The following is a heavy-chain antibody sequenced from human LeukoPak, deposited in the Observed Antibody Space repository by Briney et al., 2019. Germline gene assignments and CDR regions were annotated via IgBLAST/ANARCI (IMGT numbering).Heavy chain of an antibody. V-gene: IGHV3-21*01. CDR2: ISGDSTYI. D-gene: IGHD1-1*01. CDR3: ARVSGRMERQSDLDY. Sequence: GGSLRLSCAASGFTFASYSMNWVRQAPGKGLEWVSSISGDSTYIYNAGSGKGRFTISRDNAQSSLYLQMISLRADDTAVYYCARVSGRMERQSDLDYWGQGTLVIVSS. J-gene: IGHJ4*02. CDR1: GFTFASYS.